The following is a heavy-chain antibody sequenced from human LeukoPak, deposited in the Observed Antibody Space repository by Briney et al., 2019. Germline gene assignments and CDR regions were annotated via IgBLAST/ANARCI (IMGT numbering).Heavy chain of an antibody. Sequence: KPSETLSLTCTVSGGSISSYYWSWIRQPPGKGLEWIGYIYYSGNTNYNLSLKSRVTISLDTSNNQFSLKLSSVTAADTAVYYCARRVAAAGVYAFDIWGQGSMVTVSS. CDR1: GGSISSYY. V-gene: IGHV4-59*08. D-gene: IGHD6-13*01. J-gene: IGHJ3*02. CDR3: ARRVAAAGVYAFDI. CDR2: IYYSGNT.